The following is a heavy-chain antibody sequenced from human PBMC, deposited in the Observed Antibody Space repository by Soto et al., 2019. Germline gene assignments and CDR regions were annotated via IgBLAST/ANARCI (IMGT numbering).Heavy chain of an antibody. Sequence: GGSLRLSCAASGFTFSSYSMNWVRQAPGKGLEWVSSISSSSSYIYYADSVKGRFTISRDNAKNSLYLQMNSLRAEDTAVYYCARDRVAVAGRKHYYYGMDVWGQGTTVTVSS. V-gene: IGHV3-21*01. D-gene: IGHD6-19*01. CDR1: GFTFSSYS. CDR2: ISSSSSYI. CDR3: ARDRVAVAGRKHYYYGMDV. J-gene: IGHJ6*02.